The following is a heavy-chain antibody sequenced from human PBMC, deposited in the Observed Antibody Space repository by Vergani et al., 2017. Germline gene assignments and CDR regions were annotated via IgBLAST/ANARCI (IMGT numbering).Heavy chain of an antibody. CDR2: IGSGGST. J-gene: IGHJ4*02. CDR1: GFTFSNYA. CDR3: ARLGLTASRREAPVFDY. V-gene: IGHV3-23*01. D-gene: IGHD6-13*01. Sequence: EVQLLESGGGLVQPGGSLRLSCAASGFTFSNYAMSWVRQAPRKGLEWVSAIGSGGSTYYADSVKGRFTISRDNSKNSLYLQMNSLRAEDTAVYFCARLGLTASRREAPVFDYWGQGTLVTVSS.